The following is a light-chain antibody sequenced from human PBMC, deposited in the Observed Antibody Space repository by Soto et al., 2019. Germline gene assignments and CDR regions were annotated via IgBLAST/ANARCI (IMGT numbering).Light chain of an antibody. V-gene: IGKV3-20*01. J-gene: IGKJ1*01. CDR1: QSVHSRY. CDR2: ATS. Sequence: LVLTQSPGTLSVSPGERVTLSCWASQSVHSRYLSWYQQKVGQAPRLLIFATSRRATGIPDRFSGSGSGTDFTLTISRLEPEDFAVYYCQQLDDSQWTFGQGTKAEIK. CDR3: QQLDDSQWT.